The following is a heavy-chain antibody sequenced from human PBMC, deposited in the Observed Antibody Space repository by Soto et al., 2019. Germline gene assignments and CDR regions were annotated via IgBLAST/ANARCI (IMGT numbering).Heavy chain of an antibody. CDR1: GDTFTSFG. D-gene: IGHD3-10*01. CDR2: ISAYNGNA. V-gene: IGHV1-18*01. CDR3: ARDQESITDKILQY. Sequence: ASVKVSCKASGDTFTSFGFSWVRQAPGQGLEWLGWISAYNGNAHYAQKVRDRVTLTTDTSTNTAYMELRSLTSDDTAVYYCARDQESITDKILQYWGQGTRVTVSS. J-gene: IGHJ4*02.